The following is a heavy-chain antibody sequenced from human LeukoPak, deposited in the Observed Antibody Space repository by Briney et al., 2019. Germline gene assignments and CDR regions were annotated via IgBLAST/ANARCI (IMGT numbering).Heavy chain of an antibody. CDR3: ASTVDPGYSSGWPDY. Sequence: GASVTVSCKASGGTFSSYAISWVRQAPGQGLEWMGIINPSGGSTSYAQKFQGRVTMTRDMSTSTVYMELSSLRSEDTAVYYCASTVDPGYSSGWPDYWGQGTLVTVSS. J-gene: IGHJ4*02. CDR2: INPSGGST. CDR1: GGTFSSYA. D-gene: IGHD6-19*01. V-gene: IGHV1-46*01.